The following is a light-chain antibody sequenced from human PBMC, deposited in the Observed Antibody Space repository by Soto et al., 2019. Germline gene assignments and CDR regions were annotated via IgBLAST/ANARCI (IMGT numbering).Light chain of an antibody. CDR3: RSYENSRRGWV. Sequence: QSVLTQPPSVSGAPGQRVTISCTGSASNIGACNDVHWYQQNPGTAPKLLIFETKSRPSGVPDRFSASKSGTSASLAITGLQTEDEADYYCRSYENSRRGWVFGGGTKLTVL. CDR1: ASNIGACND. J-gene: IGLJ3*02. V-gene: IGLV1-40*01. CDR2: ETK.